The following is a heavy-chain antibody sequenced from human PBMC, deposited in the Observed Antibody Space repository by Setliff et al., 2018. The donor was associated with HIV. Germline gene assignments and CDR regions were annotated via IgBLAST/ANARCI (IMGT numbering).Heavy chain of an antibody. CDR3: TRSNTSKSIDF. V-gene: IGHV4-34*09. J-gene: IGHJ4*02. CDR2: INHSGST. Sequence: PSETLSLTCAVYGGSFSDYYWIWIRQPPGKGLEWIGEINHSGSTNYNPSLRSRVTISVDSSKNQFSLRLSSLTAADTAVYYCTRSNTSKSIDFWDQGTPVTVSS. CDR1: GGSFSDYY.